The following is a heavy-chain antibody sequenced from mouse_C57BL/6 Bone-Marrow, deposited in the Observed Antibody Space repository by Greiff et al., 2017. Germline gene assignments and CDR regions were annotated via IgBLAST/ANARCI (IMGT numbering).Heavy chain of an antibody. D-gene: IGHD2-2*01. V-gene: IGHV14-4*01. CDR2: IDPENGDT. J-gene: IGHJ4*01. CDR1: GFNIKDDY. CDR3: TTTDLLWFHYAMDY. Sequence: EVQLQQSGAELVRPGASVKLSCTASGFNIKDDYMHWVKQRPEQGLEWIGWIDPENGDTEYASKFQGKATITADTSSNTAYLQLSSLTSEDTAVYYCTTTDLLWFHYAMDYWGQGTSVTVSS.